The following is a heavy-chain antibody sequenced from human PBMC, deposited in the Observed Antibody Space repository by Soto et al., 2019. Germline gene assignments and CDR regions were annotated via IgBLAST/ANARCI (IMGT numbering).Heavy chain of an antibody. V-gene: IGHV3-74*01. D-gene: IGHD3-10*01. CDR3: AKEAPGVFDY. J-gene: IGHJ4*02. Sequence: GGSLRLSCAASGFTFSNYWMHWVRQAPGKGPVWVSRISSDGASTTYADSVKGRFTISRDNAKNTLYLQMNSLRAEDTAVYYCAKEAPGVFDYWGQGTLVTVSS. CDR1: GFTFSNYW. CDR2: ISSDGAST.